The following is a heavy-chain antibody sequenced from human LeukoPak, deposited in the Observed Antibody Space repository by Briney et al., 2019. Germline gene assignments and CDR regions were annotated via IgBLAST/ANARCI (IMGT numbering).Heavy chain of an antibody. CDR3: ARDLLRYGMDV. V-gene: IGHV4-59*01. J-gene: IGHJ6*02. CDR1: GFSISSYY. Sequence: PSETLSLTCTVSGFSISSYYWSWVRQPPGKGLEWIGYIYYSGSTNYNPSLKSRVTISVDTSKNQFSLKLSSVTAADTAVYYCARDLLRYGMDVWGQGTTVTVSS. D-gene: IGHD1-26*01. CDR2: IYYSGST.